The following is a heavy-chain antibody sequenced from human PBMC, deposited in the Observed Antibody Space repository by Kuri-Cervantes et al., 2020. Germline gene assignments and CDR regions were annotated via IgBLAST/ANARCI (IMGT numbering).Heavy chain of an antibody. J-gene: IGHJ4*02. D-gene: IGHD6-19*01. CDR3: AKTSVAGTGGRYFDY. V-gene: IGHV3-23*01. CDR1: GFIFNSYA. Sequence: GGSLRLSCAASGFIFNSYAMIWVRQAPGKGLEWVSAISGSGDATDYADSVRGRFTVSRDNSKNMLYVQMNSLRAEDTAVYYCAKTSVAGTGGRYFDYWGQGTLVTVSS. CDR2: ISGSGDAT.